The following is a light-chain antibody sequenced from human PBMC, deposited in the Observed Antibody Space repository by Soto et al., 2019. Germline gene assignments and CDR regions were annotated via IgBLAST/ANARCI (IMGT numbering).Light chain of an antibody. J-gene: IGLJ2*01. CDR1: SSDVGGYNY. CDR2: DVS. Sequence: QSALTQPASVSGSPGQSITISCTGTSSDVGGYNYVSWYQHHPGKAPKLMIFDVSNRPSGVSNRFSGSKSGNTASLTISGLQAEDEADYYCSSYAASSTDLFGAGTKLSVL. V-gene: IGLV2-14*03. CDR3: SSYAASSTDL.